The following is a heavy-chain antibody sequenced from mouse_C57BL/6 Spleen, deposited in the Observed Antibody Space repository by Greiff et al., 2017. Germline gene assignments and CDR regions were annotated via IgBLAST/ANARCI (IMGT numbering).Heavy chain of an antibody. CDR3: AREGGYYDYDGAWFAY. CDR2: IGPGSGST. Sequence: QVQLKQSGAELVKPGASVKISCKASGYTFTDYYINWVKQRPGQGLEWIGKIGPGSGSTYYNEKFKGKATLTADKSSSTAYMQLSSLTSEDSAVYFCAREGGYYDYDGAWFAYWGQGTLVTVSA. J-gene: IGHJ3*01. CDR1: GYTFTDYY. D-gene: IGHD2-4*01. V-gene: IGHV1-77*01.